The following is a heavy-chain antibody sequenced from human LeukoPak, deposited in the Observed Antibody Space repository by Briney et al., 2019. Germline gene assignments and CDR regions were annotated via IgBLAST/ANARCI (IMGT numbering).Heavy chain of an antibody. D-gene: IGHD5-18*01. Sequence: GGSLRLSCAASGFTFSSYAMHWVRQAPGKGLERVAVISYDGSNKYYADSVKSRFTISRDNSKNTLYLQMNSLRAEDTAVYYCARSGGYSYGYSDYWGQGTLVTVSS. V-gene: IGHV3-30*04. CDR2: ISYDGSNK. CDR1: GFTFSSYA. CDR3: ARSGGYSYGYSDY. J-gene: IGHJ4*02.